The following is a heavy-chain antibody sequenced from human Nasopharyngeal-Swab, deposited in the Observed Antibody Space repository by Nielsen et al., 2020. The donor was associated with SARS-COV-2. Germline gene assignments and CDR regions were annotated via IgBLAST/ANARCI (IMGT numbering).Heavy chain of an antibody. J-gene: IGHJ4*02. CDR3: ARGYGTIAVAGNDY. D-gene: IGHD6-19*01. CDR1: GYTFTGYY. V-gene: IGHV1-2*06. CDR2: INPNSGAT. Sequence: ASVKVSCKTSGYTFTGYYIQWVRQAPGQGLEWMGRINPNSGATKSAQRFQGRVTMTRDTSMSTAYMELSNLRSDDTAVYYCARGYGTIAVAGNDYWGQGTLVTVSS.